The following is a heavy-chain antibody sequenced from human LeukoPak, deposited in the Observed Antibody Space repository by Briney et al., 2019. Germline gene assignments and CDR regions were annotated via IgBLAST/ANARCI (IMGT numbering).Heavy chain of an antibody. V-gene: IGHV3-30*04. CDR2: ISYDGSNK. CDR3: AKDDGPDRGFDY. J-gene: IGHJ4*02. Sequence: PGGSLRLSCAASGFTFSSYAMHWVRQAPGKGLEWVAVISYDGSNKYYADTVKGRFTISRDNSKNTLYLQMNSLRAEDTAVYYCAKDDGPDRGFDYWGQGTLVTVSS. CDR1: GFTFSSYA. D-gene: IGHD3/OR15-3a*01.